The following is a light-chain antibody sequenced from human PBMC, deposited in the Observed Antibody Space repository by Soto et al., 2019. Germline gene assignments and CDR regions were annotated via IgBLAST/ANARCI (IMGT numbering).Light chain of an antibody. V-gene: IGLV4-69*01. CDR3: QTWGTGTPYV. CDR1: SGHSSYA. Sequence: QSVLTQSPSASASLGASVKLTCTLSSGHSSYAIAWHQQQPEKGPRYLMSLHSDGSHSKGDGIPDRFSGSSSGAEHYLTISSLQSEDEADYYCQTWGTGTPYVFGTGTKVTVL. J-gene: IGLJ1*01. CDR2: LHSDGSH.